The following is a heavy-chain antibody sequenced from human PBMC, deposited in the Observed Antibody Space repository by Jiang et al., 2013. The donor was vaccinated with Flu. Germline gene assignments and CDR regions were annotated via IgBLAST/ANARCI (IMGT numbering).Heavy chain of an antibody. J-gene: IGHJ5*02. V-gene: IGHV1-69*04. CDR3: ARVQCSTSCLANWFDP. D-gene: IGHD2-2*01. CDR1: GGTFTHYN. Sequence: SGAEVKKPGASVKVSCKLSGGTFTHYNIFWMRQAPGQGLEWMGRIIPLLDIVNYAQKFQGRVTITADKSTSTAYMEMRSLRSDDTAVYYCARVQCSTSCLANWFDPWGQGTLVTVSS. CDR2: IIPLLDIV.